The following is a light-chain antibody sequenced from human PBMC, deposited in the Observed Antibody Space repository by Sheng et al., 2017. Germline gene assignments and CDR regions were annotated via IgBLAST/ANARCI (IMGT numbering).Light chain of an antibody. CDR1: QSVNSK. CDR2: GAS. V-gene: IGKV3-15*01. CDR3: QQYNDWPPIT. Sequence: EVIMTQSPVTLSVSPGGGATLSCRASQSVNSKLAWYQQKPGQTPRLLIYGASTRATGIPARFSGSGSGTEFTLTINSLQSEDFAVYYCQQYNDWPPITFGQGTRLEI. J-gene: IGKJ5*01.